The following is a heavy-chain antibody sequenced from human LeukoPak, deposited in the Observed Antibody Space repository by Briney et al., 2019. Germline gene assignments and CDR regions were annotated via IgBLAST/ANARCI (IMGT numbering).Heavy chain of an antibody. CDR1: GFTFSSYA. Sequence: TGGSLRLSCAASGFTFSSYAMHWVRQAPGKGLEWVAVISYDGSNKYYADPVKGRFTISRDNSKNTLYLQMNSLRAEDTAVYYCARDYLLWLGEISNWFDPWGQGTLVTVSS. CDR2: ISYDGSNK. V-gene: IGHV3-30*04. J-gene: IGHJ5*02. D-gene: IGHD3-10*01. CDR3: ARDYLLWLGEISNWFDP.